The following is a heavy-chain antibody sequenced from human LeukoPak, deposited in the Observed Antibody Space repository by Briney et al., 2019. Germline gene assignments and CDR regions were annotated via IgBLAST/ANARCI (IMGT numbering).Heavy chain of an antibody. D-gene: IGHD3-10*01. Sequence: ASVKVSCKVSGYTLTELSMHWVRQAPGKGLEWMGGFDPEDGETIYAQKSQGRVTMTEDTSTDTAYMELSSLRSEDTAVYYCATGRFGELLIDYYYMDVWGKGTTVTVSS. CDR2: FDPEDGET. V-gene: IGHV1-24*01. CDR1: GYTLTELS. CDR3: ATGRFGELLIDYYYMDV. J-gene: IGHJ6*03.